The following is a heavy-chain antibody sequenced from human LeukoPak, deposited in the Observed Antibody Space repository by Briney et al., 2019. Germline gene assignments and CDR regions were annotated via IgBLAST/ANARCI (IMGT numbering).Heavy chain of an antibody. J-gene: IGHJ5*02. D-gene: IGHD6-6*01. CDR1: GGSFSAYY. V-gene: IGHV4-34*01. Sequence: SETLSLTCGVYGGSFSAYYWTWIRQPPGKGLEWIGEINHSGSTNYNPSLKSRVTISVDTSKNQFSLKLSSVTAADTAVYYCARRREYSSSEGPNNNWFDPWGQGTLVTVSS. CDR2: INHSGST. CDR3: ARRREYSSSEGPNNNWFDP.